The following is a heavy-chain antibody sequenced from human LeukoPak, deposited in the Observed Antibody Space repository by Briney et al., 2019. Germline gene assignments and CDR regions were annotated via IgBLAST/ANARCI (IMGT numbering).Heavy chain of an antibody. J-gene: IGHJ4*02. V-gene: IGHV1-8*01. CDR3: ARGYYDSSGYYDVVY. D-gene: IGHD3-22*01. CDR1: GYTFTSYD. Sequence: ASVKVSCKASGYTFTSYDINWVRQATGQGLEWMGWMNPNSGNTGYAQKFQGRVTMTRDTSISTAYMELSRLRSDDTAVYYCARGYYDSSGYYDVVYWGQGNLVTVSS. CDR2: MNPNSGNT.